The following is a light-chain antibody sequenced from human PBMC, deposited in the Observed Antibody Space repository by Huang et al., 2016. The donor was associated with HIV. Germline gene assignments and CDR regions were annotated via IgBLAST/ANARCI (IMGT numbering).Light chain of an antibody. CDR1: AGVSNN. Sequence: IVMTQSPATLSVSPGERATLSCRASAGVSNNVAWYQQRPGQTPRLLIHGASTRHTGIPAKFSGRGSGTEFTLNITSLQPEDSAVYYCQQYNNWPPWTFGPGTQVEI. J-gene: IGKJ1*01. V-gene: IGKV3D-15*01. CDR2: GAS. CDR3: QQYNNWPPWT.